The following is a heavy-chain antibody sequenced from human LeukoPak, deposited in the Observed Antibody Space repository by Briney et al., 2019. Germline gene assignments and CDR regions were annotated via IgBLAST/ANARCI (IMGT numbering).Heavy chain of an antibody. Sequence: GGSLRLSCAASGFIVSSKYMSWVRQAPGKGLEWVSYISSSGGTIYYADSVKGRFTISRDNAKNSLYLQMNSLRAEDTAVYYCAKIHYGGNTDYFDYWGQGTLVTVSS. CDR3: AKIHYGGNTDYFDY. CDR1: GFIVSSKY. D-gene: IGHD4-23*01. J-gene: IGHJ4*02. CDR2: ISSSGGTI. V-gene: IGHV3-11*01.